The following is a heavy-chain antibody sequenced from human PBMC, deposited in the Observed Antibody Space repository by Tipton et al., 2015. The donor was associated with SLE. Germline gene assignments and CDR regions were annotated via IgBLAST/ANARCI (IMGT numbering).Heavy chain of an antibody. CDR2: IYYSGST. CDR1: GGSISSYY. Sequence: TLSLTCTVSGGSISSYYWSWIRQPPGKGLEWIGYIYYSGSTNYNPSLKSRVTISVDTSKNQFSLKLSSVTAADTAVYYCASVMITFGGVIGDAFDIWGQGTMATVSS. D-gene: IGHD3-16*02. V-gene: IGHV4-59*01. CDR3: ASVMITFGGVIGDAFDI. J-gene: IGHJ3*02.